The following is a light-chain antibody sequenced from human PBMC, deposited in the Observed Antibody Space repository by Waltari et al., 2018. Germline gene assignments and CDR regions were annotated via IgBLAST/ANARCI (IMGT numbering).Light chain of an antibody. CDR3: GTWDSSLSAGV. V-gene: IGLV1-51*01. CDR2: DNN. J-gene: IGLJ2*01. Sequence: QSVLTRPPSVSAAPGQKVTISCSGGRFNIGNNYVSWYQQLPGTAPKLLIYDNNRRPSGTPDRFSGSKSGTSATLGITGLQTGDEADYYCGTWDSSLSAGVFGGGTKLTVL. CDR1: RFNIGNNY.